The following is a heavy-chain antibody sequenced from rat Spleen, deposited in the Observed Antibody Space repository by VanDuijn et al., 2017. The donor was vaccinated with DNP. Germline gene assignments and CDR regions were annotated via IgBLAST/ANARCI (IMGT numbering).Heavy chain of an antibody. V-gene: IGHV4-2*01. CDR1: GFNLHDYW. J-gene: IGHJ3*01. D-gene: IGHD1-11*01. CDR2: INKESSTI. CDR3: ARAGWHGWLAY. Sequence: EVKLVESGGGLVQPGRSLKISCTASGFNLHDYWMGWVRQAPGKGLEWIGEINKESSTINYTPSLKDKFTISRDNAKNTLYLQMSKLGSEDTAIYYCARAGWHGWLAYWGQGTLVTVSS.